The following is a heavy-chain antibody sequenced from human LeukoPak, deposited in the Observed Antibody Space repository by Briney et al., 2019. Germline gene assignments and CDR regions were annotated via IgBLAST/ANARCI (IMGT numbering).Heavy chain of an antibody. J-gene: IGHJ4*02. CDR3: ARAHYYDSSGLDY. D-gene: IGHD3-22*01. CDR1: GFTVSSNY. CDR2: IYSAGST. Sequence: GGSLRLSCAASGFTVSSNYMSWVRQAPGKGLEWVSLIYSAGSTYYADSVKGRFTISRDNAKNSLYLQMNSLRAEDTAVYYCARAHYYDSSGLDYWGQGTLVTVSA. V-gene: IGHV3-66*01.